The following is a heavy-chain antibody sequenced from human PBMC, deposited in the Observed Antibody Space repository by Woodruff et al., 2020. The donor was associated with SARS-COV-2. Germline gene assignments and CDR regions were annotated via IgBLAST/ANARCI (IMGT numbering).Heavy chain of an antibody. Sequence: YYVDSVKGRFTISRDNAKNSLYLQMNSLRAEDTAVYYCARDSHIAVAGIDYWGQGTLVTVSS. CDR3: ARDSHIAVAGIDY. D-gene: IGHD6-19*01. J-gene: IGHJ4*02. V-gene: IGHV3-7*01.